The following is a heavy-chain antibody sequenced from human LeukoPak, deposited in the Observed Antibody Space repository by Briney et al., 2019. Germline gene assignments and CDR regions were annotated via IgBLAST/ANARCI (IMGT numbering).Heavy chain of an antibody. Sequence: GGSLRLSCAASGFTFSNYAMHWVRQAPGKGLEWVAVISYDGTKRYYQDSVKGRFTISRDISSNTLYLEMSSLRAEDTARYYCARAPPYYYDSRGYHYERGNYHYGMDVWGQGTTVIVS. D-gene: IGHD3-22*01. CDR3: ARAPPYYYDSRGYHYERGNYHYGMDV. J-gene: IGHJ6*02. V-gene: IGHV3-30*14. CDR2: ISYDGTKR. CDR1: GFTFSNYA.